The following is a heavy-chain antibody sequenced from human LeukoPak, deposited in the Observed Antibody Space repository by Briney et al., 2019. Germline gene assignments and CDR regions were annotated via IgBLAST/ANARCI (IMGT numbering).Heavy chain of an antibody. CDR2: ISSGSSII. CDR3: SKSRVRTYIIFDY. V-gene: IGHV3-48*02. Sequence: PGGSLRLSCAPSGFTLRSYSMNWVRQAPGKGLEWVSFISSGSSIIHYADSVKGRFTISRDDAKDSLYLQMSSLRDEDTAVYYCSKSRVRTYIIFDYWGQGTLVTVSS. J-gene: IGHJ4*02. CDR1: GFTLRSYS. D-gene: IGHD3-10*01.